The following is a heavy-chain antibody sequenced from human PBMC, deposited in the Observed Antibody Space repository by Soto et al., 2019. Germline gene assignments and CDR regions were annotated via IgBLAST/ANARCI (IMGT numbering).Heavy chain of an antibody. V-gene: IGHV3-11*01. Sequence: QVQLVESGGGLVKPGGSLRLSCAASGFTFSDYYMSWIRQAPGKGLEWVSYISSSGSTIYYADSVKGRFTISRDNAKNSQYQKLSRMRAVATAVYSCARERERDDLWSGYTDHWGQGTLVTVST. D-gene: IGHD3-3*01. CDR1: GFTFSDYY. J-gene: IGHJ4*02. CDR3: ARERERDDLWSGYTDH. CDR2: ISSSGSTI.